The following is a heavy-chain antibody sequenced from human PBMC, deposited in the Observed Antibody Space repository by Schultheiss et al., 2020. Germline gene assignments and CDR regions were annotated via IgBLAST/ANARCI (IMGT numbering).Heavy chain of an antibody. CDR1: GDSVSSNNW. V-gene: IGHV4-4*02. D-gene: IGHD3-3*01. CDR3: ARDNNDFWSGYSHNWFDP. Sequence: SETLSLTCTVSGDSVSSNNWWTWVRQPPGKGLEWIGEIHHSGSTNYNPSLKSRVTISVDTSKNQFSLKLSSVTAADTAVYYCARDNNDFWSGYSHNWFDPWGQGTLVTVSS. J-gene: IGHJ5*02. CDR2: IHHSGST.